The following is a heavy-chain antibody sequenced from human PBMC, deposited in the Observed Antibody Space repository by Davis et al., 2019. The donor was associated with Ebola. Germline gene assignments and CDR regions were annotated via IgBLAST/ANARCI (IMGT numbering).Heavy chain of an antibody. D-gene: IGHD4-17*01. V-gene: IGHV1-18*01. CDR1: GYTFTSYG. J-gene: IGHJ6*02. CDR3: ARVSRTTVTTFYYGMDV. CDR2: ISAYNGNT. Sequence: ASVKVFCKASGYTFTSYGISWVRQAPGQGLEWMGWISAYNGNTNYAQKLQGRVTMTTDTSTSTAYMELRSLRSDDTAVYYCARVSRTTVTTFYYGMDVWGQGTTVTVSS.